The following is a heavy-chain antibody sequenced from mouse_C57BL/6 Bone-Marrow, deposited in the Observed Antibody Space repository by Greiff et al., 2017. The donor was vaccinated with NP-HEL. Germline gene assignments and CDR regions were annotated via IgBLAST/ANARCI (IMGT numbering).Heavy chain of an antibody. D-gene: IGHD1-1*01. CDR1: GYTFTSYG. CDR2: IYPRSGNT. CDR3: ARGRITTVPYYFDY. J-gene: IGHJ2*01. V-gene: IGHV1-81*01. Sequence: QVQLQQSGAELARPGASVKLSCKASGYTFTSYGISWVKQRTGQGLEWIGEIYPRSGNTYYNEKFKGKATLTADKSSSTAYMELRSLTSEDSAVYFCARGRITTVPYYFDYWGQGTTLTVSS.